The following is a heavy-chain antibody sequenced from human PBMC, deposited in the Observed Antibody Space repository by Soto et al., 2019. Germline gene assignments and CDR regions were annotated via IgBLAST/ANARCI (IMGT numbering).Heavy chain of an antibody. CDR3: AKAAGYSGYDFRDFDY. J-gene: IGHJ4*02. D-gene: IGHD5-12*01. V-gene: IGHV3-23*01. Sequence: GGSLRLSCAASGFTFSSYAMSWVHQAPGKGLEWVSAISGSGGSTYYADSVKGRFTISRDNSKNTLYLQMNSLRAEDTAVYYCAKAAGYSGYDFRDFDYWGQGTLVTVSS. CDR1: GFTFSSYA. CDR2: ISGSGGST.